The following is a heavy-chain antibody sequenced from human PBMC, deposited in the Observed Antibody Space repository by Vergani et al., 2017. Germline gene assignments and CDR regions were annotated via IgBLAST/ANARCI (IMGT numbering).Heavy chain of an antibody. Sequence: EVQLLESGGGLVKPGGSLRLSCAASGFTFSSYAMSWVHQAPGKGLELVSAISGSGSSTYYADSVKGRFTISRDNSKNTMYLQMNKLRAEDTAVYYCARGPYMGQLVIGPGYFHHWGQGTLVTVSS. CDR2: ISGSGSST. D-gene: IGHD6-13*01. CDR3: ARGPYMGQLVIGPGYFHH. CDR1: GFTFSSYA. J-gene: IGHJ1*01. V-gene: IGHV3-23*01.